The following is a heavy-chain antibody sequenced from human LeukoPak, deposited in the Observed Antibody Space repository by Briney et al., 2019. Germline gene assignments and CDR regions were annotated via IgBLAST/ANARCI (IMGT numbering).Heavy chain of an antibody. Sequence: SVKVSCKASGGTFGSYAISWVRQAPGQGLEWMGGIIPIFGTANYAQKFQGRVTITADESTSTAYMELSSLRSEDTAVYYCARGMDDFWSGYSNYYYYMDAWGKGTTVTVSS. CDR1: GGTFGSYA. D-gene: IGHD3-3*01. V-gene: IGHV1-69*13. CDR3: ARGMDDFWSGYSNYYYYMDA. J-gene: IGHJ6*03. CDR2: IIPIFGTA.